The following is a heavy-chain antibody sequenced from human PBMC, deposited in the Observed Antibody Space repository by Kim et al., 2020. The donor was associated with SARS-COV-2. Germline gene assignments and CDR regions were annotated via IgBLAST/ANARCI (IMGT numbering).Heavy chain of an antibody. CDR1: GFTFSSYA. J-gene: IGHJ1*01. CDR2: ISYDGSNK. D-gene: IGHD3-10*01. CDR3: ARDLVSPSQFGELPLTPQH. V-gene: IGHV3-30*04. Sequence: GGSLRLSCAASGFTFSSYAMHWVRQAPGKGLEWVAVISYDGSNKYYADSVKGRFTISRDNSKNTLYLQMNSLRAEDTAVYYCARDLVSPSQFGELPLTPQHWGQGTLVTVSS.